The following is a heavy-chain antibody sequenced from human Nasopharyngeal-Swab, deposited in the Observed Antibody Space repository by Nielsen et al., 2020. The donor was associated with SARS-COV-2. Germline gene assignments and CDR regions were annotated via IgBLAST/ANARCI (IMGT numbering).Heavy chain of an antibody. CDR1: GFTFSSYA. D-gene: IGHD4-23*01. CDR3: ARVDCGGNSFGMDV. V-gene: IGHV3-30*04. CDR2: ISYDGSNK. J-gene: IGHJ6*02. Sequence: GESLKISCAASGFTFSSYAMHWVRQAPGKGLEWVAVISYDGSNKYYADSVKGRFTISRDNSKNTLYLQMNSLRAEDTAVYYCARVDCGGNSFGMDVWGQGTTVTVSS.